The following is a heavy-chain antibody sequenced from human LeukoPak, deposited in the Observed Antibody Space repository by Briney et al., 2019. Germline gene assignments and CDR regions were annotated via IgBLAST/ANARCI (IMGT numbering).Heavy chain of an antibody. V-gene: IGHV1-69*06. CDR3: ATDPHSDFWTCYYWDS. D-gene: IGHD3/OR15-3a*01. CDR1: GGTLNNYG. Sequence: EASVKVSCKASGGTLNNYGISWLRQAPGQGLEWMGRIIPIFGPALYAPQFKGRVTITADTSTSTAYVEVTSLISEDTAVYFCATDPHSDFWTCYYWDSWGQGTLVTVSS. J-gene: IGHJ4*02. CDR2: IIPIFGPA.